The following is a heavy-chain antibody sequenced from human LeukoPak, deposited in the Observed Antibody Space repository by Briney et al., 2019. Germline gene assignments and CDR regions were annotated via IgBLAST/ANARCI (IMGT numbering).Heavy chain of an antibody. CDR2: INPNSGGT. J-gene: IGHJ4*02. V-gene: IGHV1-2*02. Sequence: ASVKVSCKASGYTFTGYYMHWVRQAPGQGLEWMGWINPNSGGTNYAQKFQGRVTMTRDTSISTAYMELSRLRSDDTAVYYCARDFYASSGYWDSWGQGTLVTVSS. D-gene: IGHD3-22*01. CDR1: GYTFTGYY. CDR3: ARDFYASSGYWDS.